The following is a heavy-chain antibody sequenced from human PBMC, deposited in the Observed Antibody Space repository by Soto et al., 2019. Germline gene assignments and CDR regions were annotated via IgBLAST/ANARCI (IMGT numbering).Heavy chain of an antibody. Sequence: QVQLVQSGAEVKKPGASVKVSCKASGYTFTSYDINWVRQATGQGLEWMGWMNPNSGNTGYAQKFQGRVTMTRNTSVSTAYMGLRSLRSEDTAVYYCARGRRGVVVASNWFDPWGQGTLVTVSS. D-gene: IGHD2-15*01. CDR3: ARGRRGVVVASNWFDP. CDR2: MNPNSGNT. CDR1: GYTFTSYD. V-gene: IGHV1-8*01. J-gene: IGHJ5*02.